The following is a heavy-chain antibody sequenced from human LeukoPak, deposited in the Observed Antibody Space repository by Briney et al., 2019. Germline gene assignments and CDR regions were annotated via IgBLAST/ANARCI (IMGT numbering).Heavy chain of an antibody. Sequence: RLSCAASGFTVSAYAMAWVRQAPGKGLEWVSTIYDDNTYYADSAKGRFAISTDNSKTTLYLQMNSLRVEDTAVYFCAARKVRGVWFYLDYWGQGTLVTVSS. J-gene: IGHJ4*02. D-gene: IGHD3-10*01. CDR1: GFTVSAYA. CDR2: IYDDNT. CDR3: AARKVRGVWFYLDY. V-gene: IGHV3-23*01.